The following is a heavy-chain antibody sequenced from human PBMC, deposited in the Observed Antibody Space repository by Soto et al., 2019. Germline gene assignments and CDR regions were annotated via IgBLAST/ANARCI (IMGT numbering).Heavy chain of an antibody. Sequence: QVQLQESGPGLVKPSQTLSLTCTVSGDSNTGAAYYWSWIRQHPGKGLEWIGHIHYSGTTYYNPSVKSRVSFSVDTSKKQFSLRLTSVTAADTAVYYCARDFRQDQQLPGYYYYGMDVWGQGTTVTVSS. D-gene: IGHD6-13*01. CDR3: ARDFRQDQQLPGYYYYGMDV. CDR1: GDSNTGAAYY. V-gene: IGHV4-31*03. CDR2: IHYSGTT. J-gene: IGHJ6*02.